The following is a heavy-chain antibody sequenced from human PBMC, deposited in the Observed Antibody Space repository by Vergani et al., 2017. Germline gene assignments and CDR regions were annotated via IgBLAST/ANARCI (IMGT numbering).Heavy chain of an antibody. CDR1: GFTFSSYG. Sequence: QVQLVESGGGVVQPGRSLRLSCAASGFTFSSYGMHWVRQAPGKGLEWVAVISYDGSNKYYAYSVKGRFTISRDNSKNTLYLQMNSLRAEDTAVYYCAKDGSGSYYYYYYYYGMDVWGQGTTVTVSS. CDR2: ISYDGSNK. V-gene: IGHV3-30*18. D-gene: IGHD3-10*01. CDR3: AKDGSGSYYYYYYYYGMDV. J-gene: IGHJ6*02.